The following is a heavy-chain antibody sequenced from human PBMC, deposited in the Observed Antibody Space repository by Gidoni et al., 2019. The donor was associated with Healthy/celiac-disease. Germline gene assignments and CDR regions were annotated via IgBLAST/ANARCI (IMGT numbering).Heavy chain of an antibody. CDR3: ARATWITVTTPHWFFDL. V-gene: IGHV4-30-2*01. J-gene: IGHJ2*01. Sequence: QLQLQESGPGLVKPSQTLSPTSAVSGGPTSSGGYSWSWIRQPPGKGLEWIGYIYHSGSTYYNPSLKSRVTISVDRSKNQFSLKLSSVTAADTAVYYCARATWITVTTPHWFFDLWGRGTLVTVSS. CDR2: IYHSGST. D-gene: IGHD4-17*01. CDR1: GGPTSSGGYS.